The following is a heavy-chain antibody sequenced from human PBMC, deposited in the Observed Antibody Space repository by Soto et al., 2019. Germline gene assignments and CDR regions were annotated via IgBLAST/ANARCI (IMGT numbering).Heavy chain of an antibody. CDR1: GYTFTGYY. J-gene: IGHJ6*02. CDR2: INPNSGGT. D-gene: IGHD2-15*01. CDR3: AMGGCSGGSCYPHGPSYGMDV. V-gene: IGHV1-2*04. Sequence: QVQLVQSGAEVKKPGASVKVSCKASGYTFTGYYMHWVRQAPGQGLEWMGWINPNSGGTNYAQKFQGWVTMTRDTSLTAAYMELSRLRSADTAVYSCAMGGCSGGSCYPHGPSYGMDVWGQGTTVTVSS.